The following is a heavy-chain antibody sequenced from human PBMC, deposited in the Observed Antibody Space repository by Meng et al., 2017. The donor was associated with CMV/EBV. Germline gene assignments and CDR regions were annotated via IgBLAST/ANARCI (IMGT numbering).Heavy chain of an antibody. V-gene: IGHV3-66*02. CDR2: IYSGGST. J-gene: IGHJ4*02. Sequence: GESLKTSCAASRFTVSSYYMSWVRQAPGKGLEWVSVIYSGGSTYYADSVKGRFTISRDNSKNTLYLQMNSLRAEDTAVYYCARDGPYGDPLHYWGQGTLVTVSS. CDR3: ARDGPYGDPLHY. D-gene: IGHD4-17*01. CDR1: RFTVSSYY.